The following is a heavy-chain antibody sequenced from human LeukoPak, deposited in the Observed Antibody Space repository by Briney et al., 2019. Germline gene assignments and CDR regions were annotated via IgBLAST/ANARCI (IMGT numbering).Heavy chain of an antibody. D-gene: IGHD2-15*01. Sequence: SGGSLRLSCAASGFTFSSYAMSWVRQAPGKRLEWVSAISGSGGSTYYADSVKGRFTISRDNSKNTLYLQMNSLRAEDTAVYYCAISIAAKVAAYFDYWGQGTLVTVSS. V-gene: IGHV3-23*01. CDR3: AISIAAKVAAYFDY. CDR1: GFTFSSYA. J-gene: IGHJ4*02. CDR2: ISGSGGST.